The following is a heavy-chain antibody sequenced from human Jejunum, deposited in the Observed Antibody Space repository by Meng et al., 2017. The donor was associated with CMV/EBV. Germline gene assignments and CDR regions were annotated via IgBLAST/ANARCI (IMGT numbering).Heavy chain of an antibody. CDR1: FSHSV. D-gene: IGHD2-8*02. Sequence: FSHSVMHWVRQVRGEGLEWVAGIGPAGDTYYIDSVKGRFTISRENAKNSLSLQMNSLRAEDTAVYYCARAGYCPGNSCFSDTPYFDYWGRGTLVTVSS. V-gene: IGHV3-13*01. J-gene: IGHJ4*02. CDR3: ARAGYCPGNSCFSDTPYFDY. CDR2: IGPAGDT.